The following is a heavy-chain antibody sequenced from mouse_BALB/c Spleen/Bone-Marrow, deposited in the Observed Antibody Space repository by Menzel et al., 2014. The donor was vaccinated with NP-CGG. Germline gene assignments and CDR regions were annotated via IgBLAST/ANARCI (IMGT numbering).Heavy chain of an antibody. CDR3: ARVYGNYDAMDY. CDR2: INPSSGYT. CDR1: GYTFTTYT. J-gene: IGHJ4*01. D-gene: IGHD2-1*01. V-gene: IGHV1-4*01. Sequence: QVQLKQSGAELARPGASVKMSCRASGYTFTTYTMHWVKQRPGQGLEWIGYINPSSGYTYYNQKFKDEATLTADKSSSAAYLQLSSLTSEDSAVYYCARVYGNYDAMDYWGQGTSVTVSS.